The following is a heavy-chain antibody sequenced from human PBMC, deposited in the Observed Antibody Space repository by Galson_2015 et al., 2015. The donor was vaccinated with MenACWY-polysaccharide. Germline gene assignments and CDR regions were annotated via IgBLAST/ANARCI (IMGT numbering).Heavy chain of an antibody. D-gene: IGHD3-16*01. V-gene: IGHV3-74*01. CDR1: GFTFSGNW. CDR3: ARGGGRFPDNYYFDS. CDR2: INSDGRST. J-gene: IGHJ4*02. Sequence: SLRLSCATSGFTFSGNWMHWVRQAPGKGLVWVSRINSDGRSTSYADSVKGRFTTSRDNAKNTLYLQMNSLSAEDTAVYYCARGGGRFPDNYYFDSWDQGTLVTVSS.